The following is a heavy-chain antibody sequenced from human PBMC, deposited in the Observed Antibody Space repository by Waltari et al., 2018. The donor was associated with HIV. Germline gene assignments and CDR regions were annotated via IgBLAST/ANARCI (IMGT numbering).Heavy chain of an antibody. Sequence: QVQLVQSGSELKKPGASVKVSYKASGYTFTSYPMNWVRQAPGQGLEWMGWINTNTGNPTYAQGFTGRFVFSLDTSVSTAYLQISSLKAEDTAVYYCARFPLSAGRARLAFDIWGQGTMVTVSS. J-gene: IGHJ3*02. CDR1: GYTFTSYP. CDR2: INTNTGNP. CDR3: ARFPLSAGRARLAFDI. D-gene: IGHD1-26*01. V-gene: IGHV7-4-1*02.